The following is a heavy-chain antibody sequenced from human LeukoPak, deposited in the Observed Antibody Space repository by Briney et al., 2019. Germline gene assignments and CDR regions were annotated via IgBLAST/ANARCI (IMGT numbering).Heavy chain of an antibody. CDR2: IYYSGST. D-gene: IGHD6-19*01. J-gene: IGHJ4*02. CDR1: GGSISSSSYY. V-gene: IGHV4-39*07. Sequence: PSETLSLTCTVSGGSISSSSYYWGWIRQPPGKGLEWIGSIYYSGSTYYNPSLKSRVTISVDTSKNQFSLKLSSVTAADTAVYYCARDYSFGSGWYYAPNYWGQGTLVTVSS. CDR3: ARDYSFGSGWYYAPNY.